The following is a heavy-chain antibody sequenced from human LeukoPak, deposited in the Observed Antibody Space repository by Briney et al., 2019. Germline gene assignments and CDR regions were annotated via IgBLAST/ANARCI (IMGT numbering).Heavy chain of an antibody. J-gene: IGHJ4*02. D-gene: IGHD2-2*01. CDR1: GFTFSSYA. V-gene: IGHV3-23*01. CDR3: AKEYCSSTRCYEGPFDY. CDR2: ISGSGGST. Sequence: GGSLRLSCAASGFTFSSYAMSWVRQAPGKGLEWVSAISGSGGSTYYADSVKGRFTISRDNSKNTLYLQMNSLRAEDTAVYYCAKEYCSSTRCYEGPFDYWGQGTLVTVSS.